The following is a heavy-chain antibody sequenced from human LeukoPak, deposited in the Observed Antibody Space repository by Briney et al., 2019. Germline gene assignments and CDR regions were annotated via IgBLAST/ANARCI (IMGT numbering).Heavy chain of an antibody. Sequence: GGSLRLSCAASGITIDDYAMHWVRQAPGKGLEWVSGISWNSGSTGYADSVKGRFTISRDNAKNSLYLQMNSLRAEDTALYYCVKATGYTYALDYWGQGTLVTVPS. D-gene: IGHD5-18*01. J-gene: IGHJ4*02. CDR2: ISWNSGST. CDR1: GITIDDYA. V-gene: IGHV3-9*01. CDR3: VKATGYTYALDY.